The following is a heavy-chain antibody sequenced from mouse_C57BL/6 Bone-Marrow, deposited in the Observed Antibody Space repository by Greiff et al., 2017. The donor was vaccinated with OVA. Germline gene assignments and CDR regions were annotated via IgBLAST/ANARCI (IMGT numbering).Heavy chain of an antibody. D-gene: IGHD2-4*01. CDR1: GFTFTDYY. Sequence: EVQGVESGGGLVQPGGSLSLSCAASGFTFTDYYMSWVRQPPGKALEWLGFIRNKANGYTTEYSASVKGRFTISRDNSQSILYLQMNALRAEDSATYDCARSALGLRAWFAYWGQGTLVTVSA. CDR3: ARSALGLRAWFAY. J-gene: IGHJ3*01. V-gene: IGHV7-3*01. CDR2: IRNKANGYTT.